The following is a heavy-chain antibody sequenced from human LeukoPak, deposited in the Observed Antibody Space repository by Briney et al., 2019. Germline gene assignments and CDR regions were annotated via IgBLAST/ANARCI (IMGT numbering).Heavy chain of an antibody. V-gene: IGHV3-11*01. D-gene: IGHD2-2*01. J-gene: IGHJ6*03. CDR1: GFSFSDYY. Sequence: GGSLRLSCAASGFSFSDYYMHWIRQAPGKGLEWISYMSSSGSTIDYADSVKGRFTISRDNAKNSLYLQMNSLRAEDTAVYYCARVRRPRYCSTTSCYLSYYYMDVWGEGTTVTISS. CDR3: ARVRRPRYCSTTSCYLSYYYMDV. CDR2: MSSSGSTI.